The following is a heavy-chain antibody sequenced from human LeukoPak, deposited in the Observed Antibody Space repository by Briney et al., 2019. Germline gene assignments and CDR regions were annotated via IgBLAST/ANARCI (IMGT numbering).Heavy chain of an antibody. Sequence: GGSLRLSCAASGFTFSSYAMHWVRQAPGKGLEWVALIPYDGSNKYYADSVKGRFTISRDNSKNTLYLQMNSLRAEDTAVYYCVRGAYSSSWLNFDYWGQGTLVTVSS. J-gene: IGHJ4*02. D-gene: IGHD6-13*01. CDR3: VRGAYSSSWLNFDY. V-gene: IGHV3-30*04. CDR1: GFTFSSYA. CDR2: IPYDGSNK.